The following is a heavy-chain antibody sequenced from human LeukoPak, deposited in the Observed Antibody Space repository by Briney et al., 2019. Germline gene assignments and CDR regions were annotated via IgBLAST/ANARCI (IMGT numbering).Heavy chain of an antibody. CDR2: ISPKSGGT. J-gene: IGHJ4*02. Sequence: ASVKVYCKASGYTFTDYYIHWVRQAPGQGLEWIGWISPKSGGTNYAQKFQGRVTMTRETSISTAYMELSRMRSDDTAVYYCARNLWFGYHYTFNYCGQGTLVTV. CDR3: ARNLWFGYHYTFNY. D-gene: IGHD3-3*01. CDR1: GYTFTDYY. V-gene: IGHV1-2*02.